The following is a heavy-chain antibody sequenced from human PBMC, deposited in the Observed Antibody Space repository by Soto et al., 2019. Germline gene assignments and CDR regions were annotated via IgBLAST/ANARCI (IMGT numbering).Heavy chain of an antibody. CDR3: ATDFQDPRIVGAPAVNAFDI. D-gene: IGHD1-26*01. Sequence: VASVPVSCKVSGYTLSELSILWARQAPGHGLAWMGGFDPEDGETLYAPKFQGRVPMTEATSPDTAYMELSSLRSGDTAVYYCATDFQDPRIVGAPAVNAFDIWGQGTMVTVSS. J-gene: IGHJ3*02. CDR2: FDPEDGET. V-gene: IGHV1-24*01. CDR1: GYTLSELS.